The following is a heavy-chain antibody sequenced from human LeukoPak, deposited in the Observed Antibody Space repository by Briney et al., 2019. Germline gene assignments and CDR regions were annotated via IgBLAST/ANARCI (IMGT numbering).Heavy chain of an antibody. J-gene: IGHJ3*02. CDR2: IYTRGST. CDR3: ARGRYCSADICSGGDAFDI. D-gene: IGHD2-15*01. V-gene: IGHV4-4*07. CDR1: GGSINNYY. Sequence: SETLSLTCTVSGGSINNYYWSWIRQPAGKGLEWIGRIYTRGSTNYNPSLKRRVTMSVDTSKNQFSLKLSSVTAADTAVYYCARGRYCSADICSGGDAFDIWGQGTMVSVSS.